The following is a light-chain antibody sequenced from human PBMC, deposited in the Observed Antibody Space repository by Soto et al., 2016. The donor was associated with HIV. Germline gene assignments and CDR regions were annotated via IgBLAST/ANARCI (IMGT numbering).Light chain of an antibody. J-gene: IGLJ2*01. Sequence: SYELTQPTSVSVSPGQTASITCSGDKLRERFVFWYQQKPGQAPVLVVYDDSDRPSGIPERFSGSNSGNTATLTISRVEAGDEADYYCQVWDSSSNHPHVVFGGGTKLTV. CDR1: KLRERF. V-gene: IGLV3-21*02. CDR3: QVWDSSSNHPHVV. CDR2: DDS.